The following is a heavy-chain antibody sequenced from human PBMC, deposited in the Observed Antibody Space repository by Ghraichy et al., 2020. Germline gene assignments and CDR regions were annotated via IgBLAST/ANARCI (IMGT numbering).Heavy chain of an antibody. CDR1: GYKSLDHW. CDR2: IFLSDSDT. J-gene: IGHJ5*01. Sequence: GEYLNISCEASGYKSLDHWIGWVRQMPGKGLEWMGIIFLSDSDTTYSPSFQGQVTISADKSISTAYLQWTSLRASDTAIYYCVSHETSGYYYDSWGQGTLVTVSS. V-gene: IGHV5-51*01. CDR3: VSHETSGYYYDS. D-gene: IGHD3-22*01.